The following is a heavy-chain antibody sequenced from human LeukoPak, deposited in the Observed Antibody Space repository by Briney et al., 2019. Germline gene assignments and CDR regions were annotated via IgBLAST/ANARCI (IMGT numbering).Heavy chain of an antibody. Sequence: SQTLSLTCTVSGGSIRSGGYYWSWIRQHPGKGLEWIGYIYHSENTNYNPSLKSRVTMSVDTSKNQFSLKLSSVTAADTAVYYCARVYSPRTVAGTGFDNWGQGTLVTVSS. D-gene: IGHD6-19*01. CDR1: GGSIRSGGYY. CDR3: ARVYSPRTVAGTGFDN. J-gene: IGHJ4*02. CDR2: IYHSENT. V-gene: IGHV4-31*03.